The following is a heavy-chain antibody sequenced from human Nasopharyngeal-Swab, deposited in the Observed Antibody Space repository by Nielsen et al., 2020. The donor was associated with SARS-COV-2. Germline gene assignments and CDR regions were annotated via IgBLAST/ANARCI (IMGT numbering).Heavy chain of an antibody. CDR1: GGSISSGSYY. CDR3: ATRLYCSSTSCYVGDAFDI. J-gene: IGHJ3*02. CDR2: IYTSGST. Sequence: SETLSLTCTVSGGSISSGSYYWSWLRQPAGKGLEWIGRIYTSGSTNYNPSLKSRVTISVDTSKNQFSLKLSSVTAADTAVYYCATRLYCSSTSCYVGDAFDIWGQGTMVTVSS. D-gene: IGHD2-2*01. V-gene: IGHV4-61*02.